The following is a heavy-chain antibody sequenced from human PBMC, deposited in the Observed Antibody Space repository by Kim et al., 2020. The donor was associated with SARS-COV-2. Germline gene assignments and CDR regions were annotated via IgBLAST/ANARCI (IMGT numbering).Heavy chain of an antibody. Sequence: ASVKVSCKASGYTFTSYDINWVRQATGQGLEWMGWMNTNSGNTDYAQKFQGRVTMTRNTSVSTAYMELSSLRSEDTAVFYCARGLRQEDYWGQGNLVTV. CDR3: ARGLRQEDY. V-gene: IGHV1-8*01. J-gene: IGHJ4*02. CDR2: MNTNSGNT. D-gene: IGHD3-3*01. CDR1: GYTFTSYD.